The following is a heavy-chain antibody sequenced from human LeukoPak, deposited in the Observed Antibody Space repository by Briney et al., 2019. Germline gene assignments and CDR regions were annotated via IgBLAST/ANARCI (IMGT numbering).Heavy chain of an antibody. CDR2: TYYRYKRYS. D-gene: IGHD6-13*01. Sequence: SQTLSVTCAISGDSVSSNNVAWNWMTQSPSRGLEWLRRTYYRYKRYSDYAECVINRIKSNPDTSKNQFSLQLNTVTPEDTAMYYCARDLIPQYSSSWYAESDWFDPWGQGTLVTVSS. V-gene: IGHV6-1*01. CDR1: GDSVSSNNVA. J-gene: IGHJ5*02. CDR3: ARDLIPQYSSSWYAESDWFDP.